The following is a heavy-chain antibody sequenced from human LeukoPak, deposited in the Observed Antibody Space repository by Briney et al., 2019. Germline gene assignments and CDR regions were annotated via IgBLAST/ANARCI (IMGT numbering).Heavy chain of an antibody. Sequence: ASVKVSCKASGYTFTGYYMHWVRQAPGQGLEWMGWINPNSGGTNYAQKFQGRVTMTRDTSISTAYMELSRLRSDDTAVYYCARENTDYGGNSYAFDIWGQGTMVTVSS. CDR1: GYTFTGYY. CDR3: ARENTDYGGNSYAFDI. V-gene: IGHV1-2*02. D-gene: IGHD4-23*01. CDR2: INPNSGGT. J-gene: IGHJ3*02.